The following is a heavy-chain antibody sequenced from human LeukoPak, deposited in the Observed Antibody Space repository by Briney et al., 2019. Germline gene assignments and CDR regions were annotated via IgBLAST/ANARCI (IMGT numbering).Heavy chain of an antibody. CDR3: ARGPYSYDSSGAFDI. V-gene: IGHV4-38-2*02. J-gene: IGHJ3*02. CDR1: GYSISSGYY. Sequence: SETLSLTCTVSGYSISSGYYWSWIRQPPGKGLEWIGEINHSGSTNYNPSLKSRVTISVDTSKNQFSLKLSSVTAADTAVYFCARGPYSYDSSGAFDIWGQGTMVTVSS. D-gene: IGHD3-22*01. CDR2: INHSGST.